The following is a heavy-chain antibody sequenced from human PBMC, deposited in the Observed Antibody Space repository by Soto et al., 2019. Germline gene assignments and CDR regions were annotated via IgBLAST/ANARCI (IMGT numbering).Heavy chain of an antibody. D-gene: IGHD3-3*01. J-gene: IGHJ6*02. CDR3: ARDPNYDFWSGYYSTDYYYGMDV. CDR2: ISSSSSYI. V-gene: IGHV3-21*01. CDR1: GFTFSSYS. Sequence: GGSLRLSCAASGFTFSSYSMNWVRQAPGKGLEWVSSISSSSSYIYYADSVKGRFTISRDNAKNSLYLQMNSLRAEDTAVYYCARDPNYDFWSGYYSTDYYYGMDVWGQGTTVTVSS.